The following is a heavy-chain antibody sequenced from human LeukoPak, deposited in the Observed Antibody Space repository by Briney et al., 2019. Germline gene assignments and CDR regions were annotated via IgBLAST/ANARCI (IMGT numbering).Heavy chain of an antibody. V-gene: IGHV3-21*01. D-gene: IGHD3-3*01. CDR2: ISSSSSYI. CDR3: ARDSLPSAYPYYDFWSGYWGHYMDV. Sequence: GGSLRLSCAASGFTFSSYSMNWVRQAPGKGLEWVSSISSSSSYIYYADSVKGRFTISRDNAKNSLHLQMNSLRAEDTAVYYCARDSLPSAYPYYDFWSGYWGHYMDVWGKGTTVTVSS. CDR1: GFTFSSYS. J-gene: IGHJ6*03.